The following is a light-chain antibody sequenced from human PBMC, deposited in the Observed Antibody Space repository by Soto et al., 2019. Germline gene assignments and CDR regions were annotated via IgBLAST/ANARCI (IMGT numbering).Light chain of an antibody. CDR1: QSVSSN. V-gene: IGKV3D-15*01. CDR2: GAS. Sequence: EVVMTQSPATLSMSPGEGASLSCRASQSVSSNLAWYQQKPGQAPRLLFYGASTRATGIPARFSGSGSGTDFTLTISSLQSEDFAVYYCHQYDYWPLTFGGGTKVDIK. CDR3: HQYDYWPLT. J-gene: IGKJ4*01.